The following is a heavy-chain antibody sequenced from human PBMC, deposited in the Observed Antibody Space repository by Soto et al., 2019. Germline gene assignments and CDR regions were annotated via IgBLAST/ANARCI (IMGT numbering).Heavy chain of an antibody. Sequence: SETLSLTCTVSGGSISSGGYYWSWIRQHPGKGLEWFVYIYYSGSTYYNPSLKGRVTISVDTSKNQYSLKLSSVTAADTAGDYGASVKVVVVTAARSSGWYHYFDYWGQGTLVTVSS. J-gene: IGHJ4*02. CDR1: GGSISSGGYY. D-gene: IGHD2-2*01. CDR3: ASVKVVVVTAARSSGWYHYFDY. CDR2: IYYSGST. V-gene: IGHV4-31*03.